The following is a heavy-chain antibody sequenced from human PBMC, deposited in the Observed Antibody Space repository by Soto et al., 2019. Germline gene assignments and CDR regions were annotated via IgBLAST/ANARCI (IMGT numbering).Heavy chain of an antibody. V-gene: IGHV3-33*01. J-gene: IGHJ4*02. CDR3: AAWAEGATEVH. CDR2: IWYDASKQ. CDR1: GFSFSVYG. Sequence: VGSLRLSCETSGFSFSVYGMHWVRQAPGKGLEWVAVIWYDASKQFYAASVEGRFTISRDNSKAILYLQMNSLRAEDTAVYYCAAWAEGATEVHWGQGTLVTVPS. D-gene: IGHD2-15*01.